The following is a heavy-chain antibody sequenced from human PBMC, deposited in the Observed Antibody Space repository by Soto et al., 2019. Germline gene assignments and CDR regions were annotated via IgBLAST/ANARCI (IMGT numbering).Heavy chain of an antibody. J-gene: IGHJ4*02. Sequence: PGGSLRLSCAPSGFTFRAYGMHWVRQAPGKGLEWVAVISYDGKNEYYADSVKGRFSISRDSSKNTPYLQMNSLRAEDTAVYYCAKDLVAFTTGRRSPFGSWGQGTLVTVSS. V-gene: IGHV3-30*18. D-gene: IGHD1-1*01. CDR2: ISYDGKNE. CDR3: AKDLVAFTTGRRSPFGS. CDR1: GFTFRAYG.